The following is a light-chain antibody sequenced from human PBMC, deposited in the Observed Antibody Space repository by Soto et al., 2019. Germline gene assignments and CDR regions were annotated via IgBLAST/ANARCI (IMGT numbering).Light chain of an antibody. V-gene: IGKV1-5*03. Sequence: DIQMTQSPSTLSASVGDRVTITCRASQSISSWLARYQQKPGKAPKLLIYKASSLESGVPSRFSGSGSGTEFTLTISSLQPDDFATYYCQQYNSYSSTFGQGTKLEIK. CDR3: QQYNSYSST. CDR1: QSISSW. J-gene: IGKJ2*02. CDR2: KAS.